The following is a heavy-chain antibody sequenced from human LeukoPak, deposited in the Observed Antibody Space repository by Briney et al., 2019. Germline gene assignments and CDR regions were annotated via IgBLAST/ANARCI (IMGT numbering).Heavy chain of an antibody. J-gene: IGHJ6*02. Sequence: ASVMVSCTASGYTFTSYAMNWVRQAPRQGLEWMGWINTNTGNPTYAQGFTGRFVFSLDTSVSTAYLQISSLKAEDTAVYYCARDTYSSSWYWYGLDVWGQGTTVTVSS. D-gene: IGHD6-13*01. V-gene: IGHV7-4-1*02. CDR3: ARDTYSSSWYWYGLDV. CDR1: GYTFTSYA. CDR2: INTNTGNP.